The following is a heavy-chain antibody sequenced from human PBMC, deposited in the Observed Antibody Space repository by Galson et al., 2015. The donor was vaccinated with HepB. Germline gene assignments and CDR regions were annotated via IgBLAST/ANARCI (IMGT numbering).Heavy chain of an antibody. D-gene: IGHD3-10*01. Sequence: QSGAEVKKPGASVKVSCKASGNTFTSYGISWVRQAPGQGLEWMGWISAYNGNTNYAQKLQGRVTMTTDTSTSTAYMELRSLRSDDTAVYYCARVHYYGSGTLYGMDVWGQGTTVTVSS. CDR3: ARVHYYGSGTLYGMDV. V-gene: IGHV1-18*04. J-gene: IGHJ6*02. CDR2: ISAYNGNT. CDR1: GNTFTSYG.